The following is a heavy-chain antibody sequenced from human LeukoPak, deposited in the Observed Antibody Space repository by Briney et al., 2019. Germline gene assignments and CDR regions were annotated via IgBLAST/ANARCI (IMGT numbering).Heavy chain of an antibody. CDR3: ARDTAGTVTTPIYYYYYYMDV. CDR2: INSDGSST. J-gene: IGHJ6*03. CDR1: GFTFSSYW. Sequence: GGSLRLSCAASGFTFSSYWMHWVRQAPGKGLVWVSRINSDGSSTSYADSVKGRFTISRDNAKNSLYLQMNSLRAEDTAVYYCARDTAGTVTTPIYYYYYYMDVWGKGTTVTVSS. V-gene: IGHV3-74*01. D-gene: IGHD4-11*01.